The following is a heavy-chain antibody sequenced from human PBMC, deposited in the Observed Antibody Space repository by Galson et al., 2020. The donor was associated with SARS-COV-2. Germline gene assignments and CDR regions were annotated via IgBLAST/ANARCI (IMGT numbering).Heavy chain of an antibody. D-gene: IGHD6-6*01. CDR2: VRSKANSYAT. Sequence: GGSLRLSCAASGFIFSDSPMHWVRQASGKGLEWVGRVRSKANSYATAYAASVKGRFTISRDDSKNTAYLQMNSLKTEDTAVYYCTRVPPYSSLFWDAFDIWGQGTMVTVSS. CDR1: GFIFSDSP. CDR3: TRVPPYSSLFWDAFDI. J-gene: IGHJ3*02. V-gene: IGHV3-73*01.